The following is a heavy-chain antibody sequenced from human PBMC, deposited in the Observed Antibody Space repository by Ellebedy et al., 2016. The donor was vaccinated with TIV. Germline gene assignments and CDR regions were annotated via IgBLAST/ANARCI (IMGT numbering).Heavy chain of an antibody. CDR2: IYWDNDD. CDR1: GFSLTATGEG. V-gene: IGHV2-5*04. CDR3: VQIMITYGGVTRTDAFDV. Sequence: SGPTLAKPTEPLTLTCTFSGFSLTATGEGVGWVRQPPGKALDWLAIIYWDNDDRYSSSMRSRLRITKDTSRREVVLTMTNMDPVDTGTYYCVQIMITYGGVTRTDAFDVWGQGILVTVSS. J-gene: IGHJ3*01. D-gene: IGHD3-16*01.